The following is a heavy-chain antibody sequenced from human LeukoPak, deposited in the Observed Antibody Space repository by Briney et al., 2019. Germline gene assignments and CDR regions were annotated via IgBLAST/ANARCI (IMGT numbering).Heavy chain of an antibody. D-gene: IGHD4-17*01. V-gene: IGHV3-23*01. J-gene: IGHJ4*02. CDR2: ISNSGGDT. CDR3: AKDSASTATSADY. Sequence: GGSLRLSCVASGFTFSSYALTWVRQAPGKGLEWVSTISNSGGDTYYADSVKGRFTISRDNSKNTLYLQMNSLRAEDTAAYYCAKDSASTATSADYWGQGTLVTVSS. CDR1: GFTFSSYA.